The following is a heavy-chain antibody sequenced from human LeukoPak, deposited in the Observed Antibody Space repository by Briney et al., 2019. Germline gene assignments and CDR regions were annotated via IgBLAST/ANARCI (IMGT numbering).Heavy chain of an antibody. CDR2: IKQDGSEK. J-gene: IGHJ4*02. CDR1: GFTFSSYW. CDR3: ARGKDYDFWSGYQAGFDY. V-gene: IGHV3-7*01. D-gene: IGHD3-3*01. Sequence: PGGSLRLSCAAFGFTFSSYWMIWLRQAPGQGLEWVANIKQDGSEKYYVDSVKGRFTISRDNAKYSLYMQMKSLRAEATAVYYCARGKDYDFWSGYQAGFDYWGQGTLVTVS.